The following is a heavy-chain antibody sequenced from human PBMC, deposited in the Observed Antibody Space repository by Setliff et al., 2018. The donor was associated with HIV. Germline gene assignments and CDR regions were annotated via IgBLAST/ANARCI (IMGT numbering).Heavy chain of an antibody. V-gene: IGHV1-24*01. CDR1: GFTLREVS. D-gene: IGHD6-13*01. J-gene: IGHJ4*02. CDR3: ARGVAAAGL. CDR2: FDPEDGET. Sequence: ASVKVSCKVSGFTLREVSMHWVRQAPAKGLEWMGYFDPEDGETVYALEFQGRVTMTEDTSTDTAYMELSGLRSEDTAVYYCARGVAAAGLWGQGTLVTVSS.